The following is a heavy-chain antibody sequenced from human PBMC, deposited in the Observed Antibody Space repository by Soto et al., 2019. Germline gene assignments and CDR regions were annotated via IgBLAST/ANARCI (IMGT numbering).Heavy chain of an antibody. J-gene: IGHJ6*04. CDR3: GKVFGVGGVTGRAV. V-gene: IGHV3-30*18. CDR2: ISYDGSNK. CDR1: GFTFSSYG. D-gene: IGHD3-16*01. Sequence: QVQLVESGGGVVQPGRSLRLSCAASGFTFSSYGMHWVRQAPGKGLEWVAVISYDGSNKYYADSVKGRFTISRDNSKNSLYIQMNGRGVGDRVVYYGGKVFGVGGVTGRAVGAKGPTV.